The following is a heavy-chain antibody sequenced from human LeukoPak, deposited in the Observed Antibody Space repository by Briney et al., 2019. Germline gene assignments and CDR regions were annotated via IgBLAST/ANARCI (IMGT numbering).Heavy chain of an antibody. CDR3: VAYGGY. J-gene: IGHJ4*02. Sequence: PGGSLRLSCAASGFTVTNDWMSWVRQAPGTGLEWVGRIKSENDGGTTDFATPVKGRFAMSRDESKNTLYLQMNSLKIEDTAVYYCVAYGGYWGQGTLVTVSS. CDR1: GFTVTNDW. D-gene: IGHD2-8*02. V-gene: IGHV3-15*01. CDR2: IKSENDGGTT.